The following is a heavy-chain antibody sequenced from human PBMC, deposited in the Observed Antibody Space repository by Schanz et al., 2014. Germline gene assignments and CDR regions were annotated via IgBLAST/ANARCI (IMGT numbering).Heavy chain of an antibody. CDR2: ISASGGNT. CDR3: ARGGPAYYFDD. Sequence: DVHLLESGGGLVQPGGSLRLSCAASEFTFSTDAMSWVRQAPGKGLEWLSVISASGGNTYYADSVKGRFTISRDNSKNTVYTQMNSLRAEDTAVYYCARGGPAYYFDDWGQGTLVTVSS. J-gene: IGHJ4*02. V-gene: IGHV3-23*01. CDR1: EFTFSTDA.